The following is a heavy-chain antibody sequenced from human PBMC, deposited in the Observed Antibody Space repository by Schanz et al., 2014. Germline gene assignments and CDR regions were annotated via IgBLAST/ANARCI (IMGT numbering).Heavy chain of an antibody. Sequence: QVRLVQSGAEVKKPGSSVKVSCKASGGTFSTYTISWVRQAPGQGLKWMGRIIPILGIANYAQKFQGRVTITADKSTLTAYMDVSSLRSEDTAVYFCARDLTVDTGYVVHYYYYGMDVWGQGTTVTVSS. CDR3: ARDLTVDTGYVVHYYYYGMDV. CDR2: IIPILGIA. D-gene: IGHD5-12*01. V-gene: IGHV1-69*04. CDR1: GGTFSTYT. J-gene: IGHJ6*02.